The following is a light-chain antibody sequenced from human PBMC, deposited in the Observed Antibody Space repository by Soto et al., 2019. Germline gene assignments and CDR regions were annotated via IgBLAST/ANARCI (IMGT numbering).Light chain of an antibody. Sequence: QLVLTQPPSASGTPGQRVTISCSGSSSNIGSNYVYWYQQLPGTAPKLLISRNNQRPSGVPDRFSGSKSGTSASLAISGLRSEDEADYYCAAWDDSLSGPWVFGGGTKVTVL. V-gene: IGLV1-47*01. CDR1: SSNIGSNY. CDR2: RNN. CDR3: AAWDDSLSGPWV. J-gene: IGLJ2*01.